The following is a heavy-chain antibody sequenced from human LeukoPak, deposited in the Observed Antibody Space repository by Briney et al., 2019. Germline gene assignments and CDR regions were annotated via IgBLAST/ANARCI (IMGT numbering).Heavy chain of an antibody. Sequence: PSETLSLTCTVSNDSISSGDYYWNWIRQPPGKGLEWIGYIFHHGGTSYNPSLKSRILFSVDTSQNQFSLKLNSVTAADTAVYYCVREILYCSGGSCYRGPFDNWGQGTLVTVSA. J-gene: IGHJ4*02. D-gene: IGHD2-15*01. V-gene: IGHV4-30-4*01. CDR2: IFHHGGT. CDR1: NDSISSGDYY. CDR3: VREILYCSGGSCYRGPFDN.